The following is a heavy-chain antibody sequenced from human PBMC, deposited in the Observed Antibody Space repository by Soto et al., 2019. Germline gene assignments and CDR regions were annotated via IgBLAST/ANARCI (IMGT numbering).Heavy chain of an antibody. Sequence: PGGYLRLCCAGSGFTFSRYVMSWVRQAPGKGLEWVSAISGSGGSTYFADSVKGRFTISRDNSKKTLYLQMNSLRAEDTAVYYCAKTRRIDTMVRGVINPSDYWGQGAFVTVYS. CDR2: ISGSGGST. D-gene: IGHD3-10*01. CDR1: GFTFSRYV. CDR3: AKTRRIDTMVRGVINPSDY. V-gene: IGHV3-23*01. J-gene: IGHJ4*02.